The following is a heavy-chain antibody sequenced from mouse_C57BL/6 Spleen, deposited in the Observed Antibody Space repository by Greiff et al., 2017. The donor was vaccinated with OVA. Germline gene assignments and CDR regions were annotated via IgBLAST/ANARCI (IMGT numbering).Heavy chain of an antibody. CDR1: GYTFTSYW. CDR3: GRGGLRREVAY. D-gene: IGHD2-2*01. J-gene: IGHJ3*01. V-gene: IGHV1-59*01. Sequence: VQLQQPGAELVRPGTSVKLSCKASGYTFTSYWMHWVKQRPGQGLEWIGVIDPSDSYTNYNQKFKGKATLTVDTSSSTAYMQLSSLTSEDSAVYYCGRGGLRREVAYWGQGTLVTVSA. CDR2: IDPSDSYT.